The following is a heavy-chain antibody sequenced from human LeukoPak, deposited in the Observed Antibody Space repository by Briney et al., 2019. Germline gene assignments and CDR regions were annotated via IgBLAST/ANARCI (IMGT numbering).Heavy chain of an antibody. V-gene: IGHV3-20*04. CDR1: GFSFGNHA. CDR2: INWNGGST. J-gene: IGHJ6*03. CDR3: AKNSGAGYYYYMDV. D-gene: IGHD2/OR15-2a*01. Sequence: GGSLRLSCAASGFSFGNHAMIWVRQAPGKGLEWVSGINWNGGSTGYADSVKGRFTISRDNAKNSLSLQMNSLRAEDTALYYCAKNSGAGYYYYMDVWGKGTTVTVSS.